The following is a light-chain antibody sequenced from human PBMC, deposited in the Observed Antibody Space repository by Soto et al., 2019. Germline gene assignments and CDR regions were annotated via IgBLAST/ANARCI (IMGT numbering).Light chain of an antibody. J-gene: IGKJ1*01. CDR2: VAS. CDR1: QSISGW. Sequence: EIQMTQSPSTMSAFVGDRVTITCRASQSISGWLASYQQKPGKAPRLLMYVASTLQSGVPSRFSGSGSTTDFTLTISRLQPDDFATYYCQQYSSYSLTFGQGTKVDI. V-gene: IGKV1-5*01. CDR3: QQYSSYSLT.